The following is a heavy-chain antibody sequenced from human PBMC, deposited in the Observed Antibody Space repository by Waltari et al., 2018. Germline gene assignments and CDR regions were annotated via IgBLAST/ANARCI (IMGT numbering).Heavy chain of an antibody. D-gene: IGHD2-2*01. J-gene: IGHJ5*02. CDR1: GFTFSSYS. V-gene: IGHV3-21*01. CDR3: ARGPWDIVVVPAAPWLDP. Sequence: EVQLVESGGGLVKPGGSLRLSCAASGFTFSSYSMNWVRQAPGKGLEWVSSISSSSSYIYYADSVKGRFTISRDNAKNSLYLQMNSLRAEDTAVYYCARGPWDIVVVPAAPWLDPWGQGTLVTVSS. CDR2: ISSSSSYI.